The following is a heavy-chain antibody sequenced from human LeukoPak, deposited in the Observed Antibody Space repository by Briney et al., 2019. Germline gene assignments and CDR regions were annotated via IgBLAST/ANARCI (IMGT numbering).Heavy chain of an antibody. CDR3: ARVDYDSSGYYRAPYAFDI. CDR2: ISGSGGST. CDR1: GFTFSSYA. D-gene: IGHD3-22*01. V-gene: IGHV3-23*01. Sequence: GGSLRLSCAASGFTFSSYAMSWVRQAPGKGLEWVSAISGSGGSTYYADSVKGRFTISRDNSKNTLYLQMNSLRAEDTAVYYCARVDYDSSGYYRAPYAFDIWGQGTMVTVSS. J-gene: IGHJ3*02.